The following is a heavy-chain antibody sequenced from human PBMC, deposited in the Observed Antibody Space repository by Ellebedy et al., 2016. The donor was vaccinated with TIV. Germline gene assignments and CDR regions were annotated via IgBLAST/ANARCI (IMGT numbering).Heavy chain of an antibody. D-gene: IGHD6-19*01. CDR2: IYYSGST. J-gene: IGHJ6*02. V-gene: IGHV4-59*01. CDR3: ARLAVAGTIYYYYYGMDV. Sequence: MPSETLSLTCTVSGGSISSYYWSWIRQPPGKGLEWIGYIYYSGSTNYNPSLKSRVTISVDTSKNQFSLKLSSVTAADTAVYYCARLAVAGTIYYYYYGMDVWGQGTTVTVSS. CDR1: GGSISSYY.